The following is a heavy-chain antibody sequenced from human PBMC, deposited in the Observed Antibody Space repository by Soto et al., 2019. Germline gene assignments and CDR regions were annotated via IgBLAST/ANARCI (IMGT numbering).Heavy chain of an antibody. CDR1: GGSISSGGYS. V-gene: IGHV4-30-2*01. J-gene: IGHJ5*02. CDR3: ATVPGP. Sequence: SETLSLTCAVSGGSISSGGYSWSWIRQPPGKGLEWIGYIYHSGSTYYNPSLKSRVTISVDRSKNQFSLKLSSVTAADPAVYYCATVPGPWGQGTLVTSPQ. CDR2: IYHSGST.